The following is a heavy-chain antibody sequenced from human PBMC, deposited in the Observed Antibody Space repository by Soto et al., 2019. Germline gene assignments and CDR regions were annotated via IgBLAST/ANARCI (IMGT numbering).Heavy chain of an antibody. V-gene: IGHV5-51*01. D-gene: IGHD3-22*01. J-gene: IGHJ5*02. CDR2: IYPGDSDT. CDR1: GYSFTSYW. Sequence: EVQLVQSGAEVKKPGESLKISCKGSGYSFTSYWIGWVRQMPGKGLEWMGIIYPGDSDTRYSPSFQGQVTISADKSISTAYLQWSSLKASDTAMYYCARLLPGDYYDSSGYWMDPWGQGTLVTVSS. CDR3: ARLLPGDYYDSSGYWMDP.